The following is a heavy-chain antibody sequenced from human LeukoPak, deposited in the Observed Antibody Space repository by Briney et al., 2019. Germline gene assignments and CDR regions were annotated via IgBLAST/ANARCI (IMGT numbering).Heavy chain of an antibody. CDR1: GYTFTSYG. J-gene: IGHJ4*02. CDR3: ARRYYAILTGYTNEDY. V-gene: IGHV1-18*01. Sequence: ASVKVSCKASGYTFTSYGISWVRQAPGQGLEWMGWISAYNGNTNYAQKLQGRVTMTTDTSTSTAHMELRSLRSDDTAVYYCARRYYAILTGYTNEDYWGQGTLVTVSS. D-gene: IGHD3-9*01. CDR2: ISAYNGNT.